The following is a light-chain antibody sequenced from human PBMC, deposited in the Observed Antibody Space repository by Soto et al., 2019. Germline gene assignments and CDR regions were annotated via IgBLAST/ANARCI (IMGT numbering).Light chain of an antibody. CDR2: GAS. J-gene: IGKJ4*01. CDR3: QQYGSSLLT. V-gene: IGKV3-20*01. CDR1: QSVSSSY. Sequence: EIVLTQSPGTLSLSPGERAALSCRASQSVSSSYLAWYQQKPGQAPRLLIYGASSRATGIPDRFNGSGSGTDITLTISRLEPEDFAVYYCQQYGSSLLTFGGGTKVDIK.